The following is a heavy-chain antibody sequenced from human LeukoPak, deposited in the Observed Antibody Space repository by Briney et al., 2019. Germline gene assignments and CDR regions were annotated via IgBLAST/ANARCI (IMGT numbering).Heavy chain of an antibody. Sequence: GGSLRLPCAASGFTFSSYEMNWVRQAPGKGLEWVSYISTTGTTIYYADSVKGRFTISRDNAKNSLYLQMNSLRAEDTAVYYCARARGSYCDYWGQGTLVTVSS. V-gene: IGHV3-48*03. CDR3: ARARGSYCDY. D-gene: IGHD1-26*01. J-gene: IGHJ4*02. CDR1: GFTFSSYE. CDR2: ISTTGTTI.